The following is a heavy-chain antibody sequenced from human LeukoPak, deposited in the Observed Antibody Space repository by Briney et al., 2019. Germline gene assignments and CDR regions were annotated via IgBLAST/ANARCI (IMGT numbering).Heavy chain of an antibody. CDR3: ARGYCTNGVCYSPWFDP. J-gene: IGHJ5*02. CDR1: GFTFSSYS. V-gene: IGHV3-21*01. Sequence: GGSLRLSCAASGFTFSSYSMNWVRQAPGKGLEWVSSISSSSSYIYYADSVKGRFTISRDNSKNTLYLQMNSLRAEDTAVYYCARGYCTNGVCYSPWFDPWGQGTLVTVSS. CDR2: ISSSSSYI. D-gene: IGHD2-8*01.